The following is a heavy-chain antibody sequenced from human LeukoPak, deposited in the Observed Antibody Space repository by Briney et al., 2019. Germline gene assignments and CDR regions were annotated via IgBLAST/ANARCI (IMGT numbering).Heavy chain of an antibody. CDR3: ARHPDSEYGDYDY. CDR2: IYYSGST. Sequence: SETLSLTCTVSGGSISSYYWSWIRQPPGKGLEWIGYIYYSGSTNYNPSLKSRVTISVDTSKNQFSLKLSSVIAADTAVYYCARHPDSEYGDYDYWGQGTLVTVSS. J-gene: IGHJ4*02. CDR1: GGSISSYY. D-gene: IGHD4-17*01. V-gene: IGHV4-59*08.